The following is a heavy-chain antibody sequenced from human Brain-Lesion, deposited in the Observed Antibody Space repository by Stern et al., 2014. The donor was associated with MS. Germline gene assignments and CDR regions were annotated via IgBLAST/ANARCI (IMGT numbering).Heavy chain of an antibody. CDR1: GGLFRSDA. D-gene: IGHD7-27*01. CDR3: ARHWGTDL. CDR2: IIPMTGEA. Sequence: QVQLVQSGAEVRKPGSSGKVSCKASGGLFRSDAISWGRQAPGQGLGWLGGIIPMTGEAHYAQKFLDRVTITADESTTTTYMDLNSLTSEDTALYYCARHWGTDLWGQGTLLTVSS. V-gene: IGHV1-69*01. J-gene: IGHJ5*02.